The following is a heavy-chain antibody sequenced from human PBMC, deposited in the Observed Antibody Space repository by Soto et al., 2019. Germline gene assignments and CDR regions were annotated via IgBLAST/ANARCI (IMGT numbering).Heavy chain of an antibody. D-gene: IGHD2-8*02. J-gene: IGHJ4*02. Sequence: QVQLVESGGGVVQPGRSLRLSCAVSGFTVSTYGMHWVRQAPGKGLEWVAVISRDGGTKYYADSVKGRFTISRYNSRNTLFLEMKSLRGDDMAVYYCTGEVASGYWGQGTLVTVSS. CDR3: TGEVASGY. CDR1: GFTVSTYG. V-gene: IGHV3-30*03. CDR2: ISRDGGTK.